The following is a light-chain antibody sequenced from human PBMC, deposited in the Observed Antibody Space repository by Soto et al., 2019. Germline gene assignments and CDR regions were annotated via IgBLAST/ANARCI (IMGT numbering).Light chain of an antibody. V-gene: IGLV2-23*01. CDR3: LSYAGSGIV. CDR1: SSDVGSYNL. CDR2: EDD. J-gene: IGLJ3*02. Sequence: QSALTQPASVSGSPGQSITISCTGTSSDVGSYNLVSWYQQHPGKAPKLMIYEDDKRPSGVSNRFSGSKSGNTASLTISGLRAEDEADYYCLSYAGSGIVFDGGTKLTVL.